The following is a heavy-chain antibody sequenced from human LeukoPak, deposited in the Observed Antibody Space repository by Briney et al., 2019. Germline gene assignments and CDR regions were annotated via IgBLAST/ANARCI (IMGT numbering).Heavy chain of an antibody. Sequence: PSETLSLTCAVYGGSFSGYYWSWIRQPPGKGLEWIGEINHSGSTNYNPSLKSRVTISVDTSKNQFSLKLSSVTAADTAVYYCARGRSFWGGQENWGQGTLVTVSS. J-gene: IGHJ4*02. CDR1: GGSFSGYY. D-gene: IGHD3-3*01. V-gene: IGHV4-34*01. CDR3: ARGRSFWGGQEN. CDR2: INHSGST.